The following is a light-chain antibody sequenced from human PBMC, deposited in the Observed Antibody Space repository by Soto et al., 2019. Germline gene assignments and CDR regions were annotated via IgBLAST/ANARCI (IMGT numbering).Light chain of an antibody. Sequence: QPVLTQSPSASASLGASVKLTCTLSSAYSGNAIAWLQQQPEKGPRYLMRVTNDGSHNKGDGIPARFSGSSSGAERYLSISNLQSEDEAEYYCQAWGTGIAVFGGGTQLTVL. CDR2: VTNDGSH. CDR1: SAYSGNA. J-gene: IGLJ7*01. V-gene: IGLV4-69*02. CDR3: QAWGTGIAV.